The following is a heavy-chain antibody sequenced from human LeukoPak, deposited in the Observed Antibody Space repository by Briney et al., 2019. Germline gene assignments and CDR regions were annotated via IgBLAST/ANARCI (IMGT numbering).Heavy chain of an antibody. V-gene: IGHV3-23*01. CDR2: INESGGST. CDR1: GFTFSSNA. D-gene: IGHD6-13*01. Sequence: GGSLRLSCAASGFTFSSNAMNWVRQALGKGLEWVSGINESGGSTYYADSVKGRFTISRDNSKNTLYLQMNSLRADDTAVYYCAREGSGGYNDAFDVWGQGTMVTVSS. J-gene: IGHJ3*01. CDR3: AREGSGGYNDAFDV.